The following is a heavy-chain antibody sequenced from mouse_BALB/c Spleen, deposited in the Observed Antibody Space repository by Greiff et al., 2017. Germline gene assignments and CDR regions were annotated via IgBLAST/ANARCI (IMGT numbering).Heavy chain of an antibody. Sequence: EGKLMESGGGLVKPGGSLKLSCAASGFTFSSYAMSWVRQTPEKRLEWVASISSGGSTYYPDSVKGRFTISRDNARNILYLQMSSLRSEDTAMYYCARGGYDYPFAYWGQGTLVTVSA. CDR3: ARGGYDYPFAY. CDR1: GFTFSSYA. CDR2: ISSGGST. J-gene: IGHJ3*01. V-gene: IGHV5-6-5*01. D-gene: IGHD2-4*01.